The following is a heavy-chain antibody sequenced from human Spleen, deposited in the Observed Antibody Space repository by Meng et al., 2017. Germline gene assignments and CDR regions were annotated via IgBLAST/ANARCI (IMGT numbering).Heavy chain of an antibody. CDR1: GFTFSSYA. D-gene: IGHD6-19*01. V-gene: IGHV3-23*01. Sequence: GESLKISCAASGFTFSSYAMSWVRQAPGKGLEWVSAISGSGGSTYYADSVKGRFTISRDNSKNTLYLQMNSLRAEDTAVYYCAKSLSGWYYYWGQGTRVTVSS. J-gene: IGHJ4*02. CDR2: ISGSGGST. CDR3: AKSLSGWYYY.